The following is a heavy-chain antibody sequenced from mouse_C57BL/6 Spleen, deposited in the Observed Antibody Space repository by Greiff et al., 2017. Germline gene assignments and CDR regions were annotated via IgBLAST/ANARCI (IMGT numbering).Heavy chain of an antibody. CDR1: GYSITSGYY. CDR3: ARAGDGYCFDY. CDR2: ISYDGSN. V-gene: IGHV3-6*01. J-gene: IGHJ2*01. D-gene: IGHD2-3*01. Sequence: DVKLQESGPGLVKPSQSLSLTCSVTGYSITSGYYWNWIRQFPGNKLEWMGYISYDGSNNYNPSLKNRISITRDTSKNQFFLKLNSVTTEDTATYYCARAGDGYCFDYWGQGTTLTVSS.